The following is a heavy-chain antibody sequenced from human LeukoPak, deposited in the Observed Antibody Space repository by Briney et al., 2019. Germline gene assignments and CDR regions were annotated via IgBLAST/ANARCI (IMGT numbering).Heavy chain of an antibody. V-gene: IGHV5-51*01. Sequence: GESLKISRKASGCTFQTYWIGWVRQLPGKGPEWMGIIYPGDSDTRYSPSFQDQVIFSVDKSITTAYLQWTSLRASDTATYYCARPSDWNSGYCSGGSCPPHYWGQGTLVTVSS. CDR2: IYPGDSDT. CDR3: ARPSDWNSGYCSGGSCPPHY. D-gene: IGHD2-15*01. J-gene: IGHJ4*02. CDR1: GCTFQTYW.